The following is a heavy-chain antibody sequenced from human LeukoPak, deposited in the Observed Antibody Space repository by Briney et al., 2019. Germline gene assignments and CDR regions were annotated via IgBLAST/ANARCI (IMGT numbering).Heavy chain of an antibody. J-gene: IGHJ4*02. CDR1: GFTFRSPG. CDR2: IWYDGSNK. V-gene: IGHV3-33*01. CDR3: AGDRATSYFDY. Sequence: GGSLRLSCAASGFTFRSPGMHWVRQAPGKGLEWVAFIWYDGSNKYYTDSVKGRFTISRDNSKNTLYLQMNSLRAEDTAVYYSAGDRATSYFDYWGQGALVTISS. D-gene: IGHD1-26*01.